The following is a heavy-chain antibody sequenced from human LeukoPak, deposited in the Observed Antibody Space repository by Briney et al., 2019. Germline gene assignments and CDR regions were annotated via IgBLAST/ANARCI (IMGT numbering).Heavy chain of an antibody. Sequence: GGSLRLSCAASGFSFSSYSMNWVRQAPGKGLEWVSYISWSSSTIHYADSVKGRFTISRDNAKNSLYLQMNSLRAEDAAVYYCARAGCGWVLTPCDAFDIWGQGTMVTVSS. J-gene: IGHJ3*02. CDR2: ISWSSSTI. V-gene: IGHV3-48*01. D-gene: IGHD2-15*01. CDR1: GFSFSSYS. CDR3: ARAGCGWVLTPCDAFDI.